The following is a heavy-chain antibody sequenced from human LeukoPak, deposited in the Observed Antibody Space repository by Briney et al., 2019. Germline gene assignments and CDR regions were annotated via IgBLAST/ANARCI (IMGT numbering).Heavy chain of an antibody. D-gene: IGHD3-10*01. V-gene: IGHV3-30*03. CDR2: ISHDGNKK. CDR3: ARDIRVRYMPMVRAVEYYQYHAMDV. J-gene: IGHJ6*02. CDR1: GFSLTSNG. Sequence: GGSLRLSCAASGFSLTSNGMHWVRQAPGKGLEWVAFISHDGNKKYYADSVKGRFTVSRDSSKSTLSLQMDSLRRDDTAVYYCARDIRVRYMPMVRAVEYYQYHAMDVWGQGTTVTVYS.